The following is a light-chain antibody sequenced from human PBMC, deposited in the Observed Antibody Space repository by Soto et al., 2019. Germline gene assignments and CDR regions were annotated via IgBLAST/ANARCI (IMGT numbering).Light chain of an antibody. J-gene: IGKJ2*01. CDR3: QQSRT. CDR2: RAY. V-gene: IGKV3-15*01. CDR1: QNVGGS. Sequence: VMTQSPATLSVSPGERATLSCRASQNVGGSVAWYQQKPGQAPRLLIYRAYTRATGIPDRFSGSGSGTEFTLTISSLQSEDFAVYYCQQSRTFAQGTKLEIK.